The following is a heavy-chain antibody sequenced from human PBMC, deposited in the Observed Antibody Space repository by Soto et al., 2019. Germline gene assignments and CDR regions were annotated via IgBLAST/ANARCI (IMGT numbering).Heavy chain of an antibody. CDR3: AREGSRIVGATNYFDY. J-gene: IGHJ4*02. CDR1: GYTFTSYA. V-gene: IGHV1-69*13. D-gene: IGHD1-26*01. CDR2: IIPIFGTA. Sequence: ASVKVSCKASGYTFTSYAISWVRQAPGQGLEWMGGIIPIFGTANYAQKFQGRVTITADESTSTAYMELSSLRSEDTAVYYCAREGSRIVGATNYFDYWGQGTLVTVSS.